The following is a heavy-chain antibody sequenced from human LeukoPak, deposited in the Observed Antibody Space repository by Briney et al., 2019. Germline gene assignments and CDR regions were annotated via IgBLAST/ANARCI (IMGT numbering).Heavy chain of an antibody. Sequence: GGSLRLSCAASGFTFSSYGMHWVRQAPGKGLEWVAVISYDGSNKYYADSVKGRYTISRDNSKNTLYLQMNSLRAEDTAVYYCAKDQAVAGTSLLGYWGQGTLVTVSS. D-gene: IGHD6-19*01. CDR3: AKDQAVAGTSLLGY. V-gene: IGHV3-30*18. CDR1: GFTFSSYG. J-gene: IGHJ4*02. CDR2: ISYDGSNK.